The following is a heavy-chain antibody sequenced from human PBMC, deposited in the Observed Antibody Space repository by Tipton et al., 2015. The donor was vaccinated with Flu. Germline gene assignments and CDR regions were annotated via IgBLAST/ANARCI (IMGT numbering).Heavy chain of an antibody. J-gene: IGHJ4*02. CDR3: ASHSYSRGRAGH. CDR1: GDSITSSSTY. CDR2: IDHSGTT. D-gene: IGHD4-11*01. V-gene: IGHV4-39*07. Sequence: TLSLTCTVSGDSITSSSTYWGWIRQPPGKGLEWIGSIDHSGTTYYNPSLKSRVTISVDTSKNQFSLKLSSVTAADTAVFYCASHSYSRGRAGHWGQGTLVTVSS.